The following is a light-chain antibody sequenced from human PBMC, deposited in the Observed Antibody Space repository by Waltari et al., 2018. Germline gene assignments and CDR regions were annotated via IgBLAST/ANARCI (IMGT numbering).Light chain of an antibody. V-gene: IGKV1-39*01. CDR1: QSISSY. CDR3: QQSYSTPPLT. CDR2: AAS. J-gene: IGKJ4*01. Sequence: IQMTQFPSSLSASVGDRVTITCRASQSISSYLNWYQQKPGKAPKPLIYAASSLHSGVPSRFSGSESGTDFTLTISSLQPEDSATYYCQQSYSTPPLTFGGGTKVEIK.